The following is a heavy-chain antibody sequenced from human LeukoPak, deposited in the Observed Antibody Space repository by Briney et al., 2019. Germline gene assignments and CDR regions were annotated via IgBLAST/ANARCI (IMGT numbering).Heavy chain of an antibody. CDR3: ARDLIGRYTFDY. Sequence: PGRSLRLSCAASGFTFSDYNMHCVRQAPGKGLDWVALMSPDGNKKYYADSMKGRFTISRDNSKNTVDLQLNSLRAEDTAVYYCARDLIGRYTFDYCGQGTLVTVSS. V-gene: IGHV3-30-3*01. D-gene: IGHD3-10*01. J-gene: IGHJ4*02. CDR1: GFTFSDYN. CDR2: MSPDGNKK.